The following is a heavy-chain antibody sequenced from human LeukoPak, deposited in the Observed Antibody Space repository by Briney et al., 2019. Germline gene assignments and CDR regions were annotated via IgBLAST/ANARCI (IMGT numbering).Heavy chain of an antibody. D-gene: IGHD5-12*01. J-gene: IGHJ4*02. CDR1: GFTFSNAW. CDR2: INSDGSST. V-gene: IGHV3-74*01. Sequence: PGGSLRLSCAASGFTFSNAWMSWVRHVPGKGLVWVSRINSDGSSTIYADSVKGRFTISRDNAKNTLYLQMNSLRAEDTALYYCTRGYVGIDYWGQGTLVTVSS. CDR3: TRGYVGIDY.